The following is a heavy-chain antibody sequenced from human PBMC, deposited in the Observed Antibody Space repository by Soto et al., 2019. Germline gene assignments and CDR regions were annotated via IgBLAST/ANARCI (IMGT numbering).Heavy chain of an antibody. CDR1: GFTFSSYA. Sequence: GGSLRLSCAASGFTFSSYAMSWVRQAPGKGLEWVSAISGSGGSTYYADSVKGRFTISRDNSKNTLYLQMNSLRAEDTAVYYCAKDVGGWYGGYYYYYMDVWGKGTTVTVSS. CDR2: ISGSGGST. D-gene: IGHD6-19*01. V-gene: IGHV3-23*01. CDR3: AKDVGGWYGGYYYYYMDV. J-gene: IGHJ6*03.